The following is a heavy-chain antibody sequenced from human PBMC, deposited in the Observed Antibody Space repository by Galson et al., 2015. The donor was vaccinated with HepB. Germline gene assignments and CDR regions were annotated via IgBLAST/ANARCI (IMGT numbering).Heavy chain of an antibody. J-gene: IGHJ4*02. CDR3: ARDFWSGSPFDY. CDR1: GFSLSTSGMC. Sequence: PALVKPTQTLTLTCTFSGFSLSTSGMCVSWIRQPPGKALEWLARIDWDDDKYYSTSLKTRLTISKDTSKNQVVLTMTNMDPVDTATYYCARDFWSGSPFDYWGQGTLVTVSS. D-gene: IGHD3-3*01. CDR2: IDWDDDK. V-gene: IGHV2-70*11.